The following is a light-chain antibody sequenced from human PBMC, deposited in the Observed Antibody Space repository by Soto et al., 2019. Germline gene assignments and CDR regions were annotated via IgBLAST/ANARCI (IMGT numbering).Light chain of an antibody. Sequence: QSALTQPPSASGTPGQGGTISFSGSASNIGSNYVYLYQQLPGTAPKLLIYRNNQRPSGVPDRFSGSKSGTSASLAISGLRSDDEADYFCATWDDSLNGFYVFGTGTKVTVL. CDR2: RNN. CDR1: ASNIGSNY. J-gene: IGLJ1*01. CDR3: ATWDDSLNGFYV. V-gene: IGLV1-47*01.